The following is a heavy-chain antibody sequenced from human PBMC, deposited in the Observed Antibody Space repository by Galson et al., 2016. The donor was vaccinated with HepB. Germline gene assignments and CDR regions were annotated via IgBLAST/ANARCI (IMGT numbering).Heavy chain of an antibody. V-gene: IGHV4-59*01. CDR2: IYYIVST. Sequence: SETLSLTCTVSGGSISSYYWSWIRQPPGKGLEWIGNIYYIVSTNYNPSLKSRVTISVDTSKNQFSLKLSSVTAADTAVYYCARDRRPYYSDSSGYLDYAFHIWGQGTMVTVSS. CDR1: GGSISSYY. CDR3: ARDRRPYYSDSSGYLDYAFHI. J-gene: IGHJ3*02. D-gene: IGHD3-22*01.